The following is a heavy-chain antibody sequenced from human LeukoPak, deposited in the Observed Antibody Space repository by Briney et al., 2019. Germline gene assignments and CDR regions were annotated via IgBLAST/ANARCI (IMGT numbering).Heavy chain of an antibody. CDR1: AASARRHY. CDR2: IYHSETT. Sequence: PSPSLSLTRALSAASARRHYRSSIRQSPGKGLEWIGHIYHSETTKYNPSLKCRVTISVDTSKSQFSLKLKSVAAADTAVYYCCAEYEYGDHDYWGQGALVSVAS. J-gene: IGHJ4*02. D-gene: IGHD4/OR15-4a*01. CDR3: CAEYEYGDHDY. V-gene: IGHV4-59*02.